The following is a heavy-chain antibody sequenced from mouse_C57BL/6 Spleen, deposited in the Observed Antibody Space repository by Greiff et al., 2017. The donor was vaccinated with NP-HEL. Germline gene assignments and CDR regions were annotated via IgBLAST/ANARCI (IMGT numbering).Heavy chain of an antibody. D-gene: IGHD2-4*01. V-gene: IGHV5-17*01. CDR3: ARLYDYDIGAMDY. Sequence: EVQVVESGGGLVKPGGSLKLSCAASGFTFSDYGMHWVRQAPEKGLEWVAYISSGSSTIYYADTVKGRFTISRDNAKNTLFLQMTSRRSKDTAMYYCARLYDYDIGAMDYWGQGTSVTVSS. J-gene: IGHJ4*01. CDR2: ISSGSSTI. CDR1: GFTFSDYG.